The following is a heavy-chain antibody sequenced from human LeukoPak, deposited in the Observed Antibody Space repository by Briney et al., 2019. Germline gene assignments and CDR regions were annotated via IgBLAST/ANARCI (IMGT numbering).Heavy chain of an antibody. Sequence: GGSLRLSCAASGFTFSSYGMHWVRQAPGKGLEWVAVIWYDGSNKYYADSVKGRFTISRDNSKNTLYLQMNSLRAEDTAVYYCARDVLRASRTMIGGKYYFDYWGQGTLVTVSS. D-gene: IGHD3-22*01. V-gene: IGHV3-33*01. CDR1: GFTFSSYG. CDR2: IWYDGSNK. CDR3: ARDVLRASRTMIGGKYYFDY. J-gene: IGHJ4*02.